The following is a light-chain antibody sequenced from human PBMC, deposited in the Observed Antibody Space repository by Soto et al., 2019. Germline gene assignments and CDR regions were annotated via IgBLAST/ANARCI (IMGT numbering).Light chain of an antibody. Sequence: HSALTQPASVSGSPGQSITISCTGTSSDVGGYNYVSWYQHHPGKAPKVIIYEVTNRPSGVSNRFSGSKSGDTASLTISGLQAEDEADYYCSSYTSSNTFVFGTGTKLTVL. J-gene: IGLJ1*01. V-gene: IGLV2-14*01. CDR3: SSYTSSNTFV. CDR1: SSDVGGYNY. CDR2: EVT.